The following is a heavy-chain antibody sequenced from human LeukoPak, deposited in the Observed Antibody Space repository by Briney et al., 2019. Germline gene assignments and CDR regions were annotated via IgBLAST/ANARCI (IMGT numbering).Heavy chain of an antibody. CDR3: ARDGSGIAY. CDR2: INPKTGAA. Sequence: ASVKVSCKASGYTFTDNYIYWVQQAPGQGLEWMGRINPKTGAANSAQKFQGRVTMTRDTSISTAYMELSRLKSDGTAVYYCARDGSGIAYWGQGTLVTVSS. J-gene: IGHJ4*02. D-gene: IGHD6-25*01. V-gene: IGHV1-2*06. CDR1: GYTFTDNY.